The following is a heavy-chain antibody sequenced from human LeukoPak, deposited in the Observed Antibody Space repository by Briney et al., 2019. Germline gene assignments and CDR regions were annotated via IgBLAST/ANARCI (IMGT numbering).Heavy chain of an antibody. CDR1: GGSFSGYY. CDR2: INHSGST. V-gene: IGHV4-34*01. J-gene: IGHJ4*02. CDR3: ARGQWLDNS. Sequence: SETLSLTCAVYGGSFSGYYWSWIRQPPGKGLEWIGEINHSGSTNYNPSLKSRVTISVDTSENQFSLKLRFVTAADTAVYYCARGQWLDNSWGQGTLVTVSS. D-gene: IGHD6-19*01.